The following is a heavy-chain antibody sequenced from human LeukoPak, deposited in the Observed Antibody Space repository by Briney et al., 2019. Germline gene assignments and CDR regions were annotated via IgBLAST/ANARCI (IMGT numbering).Heavy chain of an antibody. Sequence: SETLSLTWSVSGGAVGSFYCSWIRQSPGKGLEWIGYFYYSGSTKYNPSLKSRVTMSVDTSKNQLSLKLRSVTAADTAMYYCARHRFASAVILDYWGQGDLVTVSS. J-gene: IGHJ4*02. CDR3: ARHRFASAVILDY. CDR1: GGAVGSFY. V-gene: IGHV4-59*08. CDR2: FYYSGST. D-gene: IGHD2-21*02.